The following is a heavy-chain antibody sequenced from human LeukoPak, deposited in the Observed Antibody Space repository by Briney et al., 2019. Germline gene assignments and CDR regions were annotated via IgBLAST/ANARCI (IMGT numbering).Heavy chain of an antibody. CDR1: GYRFSTYW. Sequence: GEFLKISCKGSGYRFSTYWIAWVRPMPGKGLEWVGIIYPDDSDTIYSPSFQGQVSISADNSINTASLQWSSLKASDTAIDYCANGGVDGAFDHWGQGTPVTVSS. V-gene: IGHV5-51*01. D-gene: IGHD3-3*01. CDR2: IYPDDSDT. J-gene: IGHJ4*02. CDR3: ANGGVDGAFDH.